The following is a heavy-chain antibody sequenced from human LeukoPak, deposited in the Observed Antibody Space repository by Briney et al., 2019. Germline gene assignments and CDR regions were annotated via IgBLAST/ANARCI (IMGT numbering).Heavy chain of an antibody. V-gene: IGHV4-4*02. J-gene: IGHJ4*02. Sequence: PSEALSLTCAVSGGSISSSNWWSWVRQPPGKGLEWIGEINHSGSTNYNPSLKSRVTISVDTSKNQFSLKLSSVTAADTAVYYCARGRAPADVDTAMVTGKSFDYWGQGTLVTVSS. CDR1: GGSISSSNW. CDR3: ARGRAPADVDTAMVTGKSFDY. D-gene: IGHD5-18*01. CDR2: INHSGST.